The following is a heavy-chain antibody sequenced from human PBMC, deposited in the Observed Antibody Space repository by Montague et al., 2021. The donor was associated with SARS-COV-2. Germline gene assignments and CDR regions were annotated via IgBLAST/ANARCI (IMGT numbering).Heavy chain of an antibody. V-gene: IGHV3-23*01. CDR1: GFSFRSYA. D-gene: IGHD3-9*01. CDR3: ARDHYDILTGHYY. Sequence: SLRLSCAASGFSFRSYAMHWVRQAPGKGLAWVSGMSGAGGSTYYADSVKGRFTISRDNSKNTLYLQMSSLRAEDTAVYYCARDHYDILTGHYYWGQGTLVTVSS. J-gene: IGHJ4*02. CDR2: MSGAGGST.